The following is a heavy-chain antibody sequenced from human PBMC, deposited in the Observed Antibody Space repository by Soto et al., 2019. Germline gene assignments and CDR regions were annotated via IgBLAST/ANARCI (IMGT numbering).Heavy chain of an antibody. CDR1: GGSFSGYY. D-gene: IGHD5-12*01. J-gene: IGHJ3*02. CDR3: ARGRGYSGYDRVDI. Sequence: SETLSLTCAVYGGSFSGYYWIWIRQPPGKGLEWIGEINHSGSTNYNPSLKSRVTISVDTSKNQFSLKLSSVTAADTAVYYCARGRGYSGYDRVDIWGQGTMVTVSS. V-gene: IGHV4-34*01. CDR2: INHSGST.